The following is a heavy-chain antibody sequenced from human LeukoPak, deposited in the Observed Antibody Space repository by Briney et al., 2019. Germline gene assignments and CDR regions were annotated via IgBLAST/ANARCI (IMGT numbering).Heavy chain of an antibody. CDR3: ARGARRDRRYSVDY. J-gene: IGHJ4*02. V-gene: IGHV4-59*01. CDR1: GGSISSYY. Sequence: SETLSLTCTVSGGSISSYYWRWIRQPPGKGLEWFGYIYYSGSTNYNPSLKSRITISVDTSKNQFSLKLSSVTAADTAVYYCARGARRDRRYSVDYWGQGTLVTVSS. CDR2: IYYSGST. D-gene: IGHD5-24*01.